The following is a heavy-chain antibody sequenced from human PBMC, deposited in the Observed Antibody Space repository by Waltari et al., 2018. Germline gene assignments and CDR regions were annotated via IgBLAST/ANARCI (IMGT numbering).Heavy chain of an antibody. V-gene: IGHV4-34*01. J-gene: IGHJ5*02. CDR2: INHSGST. Sequence: PSETLSLTCAVYGGSFSGYYWSWIRQPPGKGLEWIGEINHSGSTNYNPSLKSRVTISVDTSKNQFSLKLSSVTAADTAVYYCALNYNWFDPWGQGTLVTVSS. CDR1: GGSFSGYY. D-gene: IGHD1-7*01. CDR3: ALNYNWFDP.